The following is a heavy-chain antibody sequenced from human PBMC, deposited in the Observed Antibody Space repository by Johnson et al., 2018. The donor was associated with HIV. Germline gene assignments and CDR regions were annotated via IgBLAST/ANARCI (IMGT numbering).Heavy chain of an antibody. V-gene: IGHV3-7*01. D-gene: IGHD2-21*02. CDR2: IKQDGSEK. Sequence: VQLVESGGGVVQPGRSLRISCEASGFTFSRYWMCWVRQAPGKGLEWVANIKQDGSEKHYVDSVKGRFTISRDNARNTLFLQMHSLRAEDTAVYYCASAYTANIWGQGTMVTVSS. J-gene: IGHJ3*02. CDR1: GFTFSRYW. CDR3: ASAYTANI.